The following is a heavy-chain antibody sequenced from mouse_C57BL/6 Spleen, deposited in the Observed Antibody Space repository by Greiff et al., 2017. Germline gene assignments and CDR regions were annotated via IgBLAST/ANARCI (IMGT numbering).Heavy chain of an antibody. J-gene: IGHJ4*01. CDR2: INPSSGYT. CDR3: ERYEAMDY. D-gene: IGHD2-3*01. CDR1: GYTFTSYW. Sequence: QVHVKQSGAELAKPGASVTLSCKASGYTFTSYWMHWVQQRPGQGLEWIGYINPSSGYTTYNQKFKDKATLTADKSSSTAYMQLSSLTYEDSGVYYCERYEAMDYWGQGTSVTVSS. V-gene: IGHV1-7*01.